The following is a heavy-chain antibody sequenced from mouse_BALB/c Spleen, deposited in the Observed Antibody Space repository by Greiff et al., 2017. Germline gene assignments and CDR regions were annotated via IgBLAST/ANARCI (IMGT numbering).Heavy chain of an antibody. CDR1: GYTFTSYY. V-gene: IGHV1S81*02. J-gene: IGHJ3*01. Sequence: QVQLQQSGAELVKPGASVKLSCKASGYTFTSYYMYWVKQRPGQGLEWIGEINPSNGGTNFNEKFKSKATLTVDKSSSTAYMQLSSLTSEDSAVYYCTRSGVFADWGQGTLVTVSA. CDR3: TRSGVFAD. CDR2: INPSNGGT. D-gene: IGHD3-1*01.